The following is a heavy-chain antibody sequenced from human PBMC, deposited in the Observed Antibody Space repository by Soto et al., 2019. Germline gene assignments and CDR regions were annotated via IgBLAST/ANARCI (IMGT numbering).Heavy chain of an antibody. D-gene: IGHD2-2*02. CDR1: GGTFSSYA. CDR3: ARADCSSTSCYRWGSYYYGMDV. Sequence: QVQLVRSGAEVKKPGSSVKVSCKASGGTFSSYAISWVRQAPGQGLEWMGGIIPIFGTANYAQKFQGRVTITADKSTSTAYMELSSLRSEDTAVYYCARADCSSTSCYRWGSYYYGMDVWGQGTTVTVSS. V-gene: IGHV1-69*06. J-gene: IGHJ6*02. CDR2: IIPIFGTA.